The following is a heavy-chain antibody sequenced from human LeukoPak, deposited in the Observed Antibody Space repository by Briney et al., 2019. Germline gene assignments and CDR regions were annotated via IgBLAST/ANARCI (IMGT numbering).Heavy chain of an antibody. V-gene: IGHV4-59*01. Sequence: SETLSLTCTVSAAPISSYYWSWFRQPPGKGLEWIGYIYYSGSTNYNPSLKSRVAISVDTSKNQVSLRLSSVTAADTAVYYCARGGSLVGTTPHDTFDIWGQGTVVTVS. D-gene: IGHD1-26*01. CDR2: IYYSGST. CDR1: AAPISSYY. J-gene: IGHJ3*02. CDR3: ARGGSLVGTTPHDTFDI.